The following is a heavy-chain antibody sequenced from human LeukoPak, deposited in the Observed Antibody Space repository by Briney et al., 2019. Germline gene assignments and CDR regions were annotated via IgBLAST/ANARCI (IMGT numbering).Heavy chain of an antibody. D-gene: IGHD4-17*01. CDR3: ARDLGGLRYYFDY. J-gene: IGHJ4*02. CDR2: INPSGGST. CDR1: GYTLTELS. Sequence: ASVKVSRKVSGYTLTELSMHWVRQAPGQGLEWMGIINPSGGSTSYAQKFQGRVTMTRDMSTSTVYMELSSLRSEDTAVYYCARDLGGLRYYFDYWGQGTLVTVSS. V-gene: IGHV1-46*01.